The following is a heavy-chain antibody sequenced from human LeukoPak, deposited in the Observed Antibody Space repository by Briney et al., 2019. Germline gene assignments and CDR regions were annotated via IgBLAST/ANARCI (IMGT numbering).Heavy chain of an antibody. CDR2: IYSGGST. J-gene: IGHJ4*02. Sequence: GGSLRLSCAASGFTFSNYAMSWVRQAPGEGLEWVSVIYSGGSTYYADSVKGRFTISRDNSKNTLYLQMNSLRAEDTAVYYCARAGFNYWGQGTLVTVSS. V-gene: IGHV3-66*01. CDR3: ARAGFNY. CDR1: GFTFSNYA.